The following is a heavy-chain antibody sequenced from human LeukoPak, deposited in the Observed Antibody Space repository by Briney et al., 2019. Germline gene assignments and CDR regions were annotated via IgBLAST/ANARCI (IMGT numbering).Heavy chain of an antibody. CDR2: IYPGDSDT. CDR3: ARHPGATFTVTTSLGMDV. D-gene: IGHD4-11*01. Sequence: GESLKISCKGSGYSFTSYWIGWVRQMPGKGLEWMGIIYPGDSDTRYSPSFQGQVTISVDKSISTAYLQWSSLKASDTAMYYCARHPGATFTVTTSLGMDVWGQGTTVTVSS. J-gene: IGHJ6*02. CDR1: GYSFTSYW. V-gene: IGHV5-51*01.